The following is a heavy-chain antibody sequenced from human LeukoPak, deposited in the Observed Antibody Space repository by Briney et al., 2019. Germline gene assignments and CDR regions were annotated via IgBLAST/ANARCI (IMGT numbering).Heavy chain of an antibody. J-gene: IGHJ6*04. D-gene: IGHD3-10*01. CDR3: ASTYGSGSYGDYYYYGMDV. CDR2: IIPIFGIA. Sequence: ASVKVSCKASGGTFSSYAISWVRQAPGQGLEWMGRIIPIFGIANYAQKFPGRVTITADKSTSTAYMELSSLRSEDTVVYYCASTYGSGSYGDYYYYGMDVWGKGTTVTVSS. V-gene: IGHV1-69*04. CDR1: GGTFSSYA.